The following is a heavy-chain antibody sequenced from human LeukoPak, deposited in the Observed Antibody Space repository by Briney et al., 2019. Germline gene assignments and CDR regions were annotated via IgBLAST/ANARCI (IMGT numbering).Heavy chain of an antibody. CDR1: GFIFSIYG. V-gene: IGHV3-30*02. Sequence: GGSLRLSCVASGFIFSIYGMHWVRQAPGKGLEWVAFIRYDGSKKYYADSVKGRFTISRDNSKNTLYLQMNSLRAEDTAVYYCARIATLRGVTHMDVWGKGTTVTISS. CDR2: IRYDGSKK. D-gene: IGHD3-10*01. J-gene: IGHJ6*03. CDR3: ARIATLRGVTHMDV.